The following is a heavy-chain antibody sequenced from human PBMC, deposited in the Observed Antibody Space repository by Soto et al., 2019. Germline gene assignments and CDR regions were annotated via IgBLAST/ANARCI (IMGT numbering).Heavy chain of an antibody. CDR2: INAGNGNT. CDR3: GGGGGVGLGDYTTGGRDV. CDR1: GYTFTRYA. Sequence: ASVKVSCKASGYTFTRYAMHWVRQAPGQRLEWMGWINAGNGNTKYSQKFQGRVTIIRDTSASTAYMELSSLRSEDTAVYYCGGGGGVGLGDYTTGGRDVGGQGTRVTVS. J-gene: IGHJ6*02. V-gene: IGHV1-3*01. D-gene: IGHD2-8*02.